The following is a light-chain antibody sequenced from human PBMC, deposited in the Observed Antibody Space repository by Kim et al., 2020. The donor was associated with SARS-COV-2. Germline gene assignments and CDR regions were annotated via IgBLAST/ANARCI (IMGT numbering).Light chain of an antibody. CDR1: QSSKNN. CDR3: QQRYSNPGT. Sequence: ASVGDRVTITCRASQSSKNNVNWYQQRPGKAPKLLICAASSLQSGVPSRFSASGSGTDFALTISRRQPEDLATYYCQQRYSNPGTFSQGTKVDIK. CDR2: AAS. V-gene: IGKV1-39*01. J-gene: IGKJ1*01.